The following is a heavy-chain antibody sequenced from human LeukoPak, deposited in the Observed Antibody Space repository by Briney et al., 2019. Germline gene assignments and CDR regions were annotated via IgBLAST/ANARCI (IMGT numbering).Heavy chain of an antibody. CDR3: ARHPFQYPFDH. V-gene: IGHV4-59*08. CDR1: GASVSSDY. CDR2: IYHSGHT. D-gene: IGHD2/OR15-2a*01. J-gene: IGHJ5*02. Sequence: SETLSLTCTVSGASVSSDYWSWLRQSPGKGLEWIGYIYHSGHTMSNPSLKSRVSLSLDTSNNQSSLKLSSVTAADTAVYYCARHPFQYPFDHWGQGTVVSVSS.